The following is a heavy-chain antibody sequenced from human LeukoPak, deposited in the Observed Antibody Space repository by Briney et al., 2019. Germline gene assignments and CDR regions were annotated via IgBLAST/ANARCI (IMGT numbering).Heavy chain of an antibody. D-gene: IGHD4-17*01. J-gene: IGHJ4*02. V-gene: IGHV4-4*07. Sequence: SETLSLTCTVSNGSISIYYWSWVRQPAGKGLEWIGRISASGSTNYNPSLKSRVTMSVDTSKNQFSLKLSSVTAADTAVYYCAREVTVTRPFDYWGQGTLVTVSS. CDR2: ISASGST. CDR1: NGSISIYY. CDR3: AREVTVTRPFDY.